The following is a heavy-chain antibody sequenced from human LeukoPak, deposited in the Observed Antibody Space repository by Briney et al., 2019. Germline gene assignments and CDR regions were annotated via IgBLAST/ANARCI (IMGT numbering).Heavy chain of an antibody. CDR2: IYSGGST. D-gene: IGHD3-10*01. CDR1: GFTVSSNY. J-gene: IGHJ6*02. V-gene: IGHV3-66*01. CDR3: ARVGRTYYYGSGSFSYYYYGMDV. Sequence: GSLRLSCTASGFTVSSNYMSWVRKAPGKGLERVSVIYSGGSTYYADSVKGRFTISRDNSKNTLYLQMNSLRAEDTAVYYCARVGRTYYYGSGSFSYYYYGMDVWGQGTTVTVSS.